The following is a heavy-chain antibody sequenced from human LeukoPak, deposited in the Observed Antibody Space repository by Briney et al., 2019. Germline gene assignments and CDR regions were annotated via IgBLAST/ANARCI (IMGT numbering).Heavy chain of an antibody. CDR2: IYYSGST. CDR3: ARDGYGYFDL. CDR1: GGSISSSSYY. J-gene: IGHJ2*01. V-gene: IGHV4-39*02. Sequence: SETLSLTCTVSGGSISSSSYYWGWIRQPPGKGLEWIGSIYYSGSTYYNPSLKSRVTISVDTSKNQFSLKLSSVTAADTAVYYCARDGYGYFDLWGRGTLVTVSS.